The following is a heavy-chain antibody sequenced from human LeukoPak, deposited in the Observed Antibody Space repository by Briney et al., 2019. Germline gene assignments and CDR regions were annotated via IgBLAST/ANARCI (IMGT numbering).Heavy chain of an antibody. D-gene: IGHD5-18*01. Sequence: PSETLSLTCTVSGGSISSYYWSWIRQPAGKGLEWIGRIYTSGSTNYNPSLKSRVTISVDTSKNQFSLKLSSVTAADTAVYYCARHGPGIQLWLWYFDLWGRGTLVTVSS. V-gene: IGHV4-4*07. CDR1: GGSISSYY. CDR2: IYTSGST. J-gene: IGHJ2*01. CDR3: ARHGPGIQLWLWYFDL.